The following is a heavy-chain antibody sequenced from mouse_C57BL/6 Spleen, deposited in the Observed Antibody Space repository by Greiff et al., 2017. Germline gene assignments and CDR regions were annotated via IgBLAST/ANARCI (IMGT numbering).Heavy chain of an antibody. Sequence: EVMLVESGGGLVQPGGSLKLSCAASGFTFSDYGMAWVRQAPRKGPEWVAFISNLAYSIYYADTVTGRFTISRENAKNTLYLEMSSLRSEDTAMYYCARHPTTADYYAMDDWGQGTSVTVSS. V-gene: IGHV5-15*01. CDR2: ISNLAYSI. CDR1: GFTFSDYG. D-gene: IGHD1-2*01. J-gene: IGHJ4*01. CDR3: ARHPTTADYYAMDD.